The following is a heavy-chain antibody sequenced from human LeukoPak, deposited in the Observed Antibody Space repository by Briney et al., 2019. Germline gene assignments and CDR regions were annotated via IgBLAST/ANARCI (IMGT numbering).Heavy chain of an antibody. CDR1: GYTFTIYY. D-gene: IGHD1-26*01. J-gene: IGHJ5*02. CDR3: ARDDSGSYYGWFDP. Sequence: ASVKVSFKASGYTFTIYYMHWVRQAPGQGLEWMGVINPSGGSTSYAQKFQGRVTMTRDMSTSTVYMELSSLRSEDTAVYYCARDDSGSYYGWFDPWGQGTLVTVSS. CDR2: INPSGGST. V-gene: IGHV1-46*01.